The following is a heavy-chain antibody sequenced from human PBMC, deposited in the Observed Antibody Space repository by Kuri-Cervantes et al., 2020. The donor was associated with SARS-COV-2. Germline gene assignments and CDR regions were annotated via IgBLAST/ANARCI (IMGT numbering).Heavy chain of an antibody. CDR2: IYYSGST. D-gene: IGHD3-3*01. CDR3: ARDWAPGFWSGYEDY. CDR1: GGSISSSSYY. J-gene: IGHJ4*02. Sequence: SETLSLTCTVSGGSISSSSYYWGWIRQPPGKGLEWIGSIYYSGSTYYNPSLKSRVTISVDTSKNQFPLKLSSVTAADTAVYYCARDWAPGFWSGYEDYWGQGTLVTVSS. V-gene: IGHV4-39*06.